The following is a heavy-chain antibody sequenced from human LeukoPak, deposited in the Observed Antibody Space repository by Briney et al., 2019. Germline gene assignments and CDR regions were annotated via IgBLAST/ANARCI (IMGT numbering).Heavy chain of an antibody. CDR2: ISSSGSTI. Sequence: GGSLRLSCAASGFTFSDYYMSWIRQAPGKGLEWVSYISSSGSTIYYADSVKGRFTISRDNAKNSLYLQMNSLRAEDTAVYYCARDNSVLIMELNATGEKGYYYYYYMDVWGKGTTVPISS. CDR3: ARDNSVLIMELNATGEKGYYYYYYMDV. CDR1: GFTFSDYY. J-gene: IGHJ6*03. V-gene: IGHV3-11*01. D-gene: IGHD1-7*01.